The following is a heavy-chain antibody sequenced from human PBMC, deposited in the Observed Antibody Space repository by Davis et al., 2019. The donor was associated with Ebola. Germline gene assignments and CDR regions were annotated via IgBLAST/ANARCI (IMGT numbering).Heavy chain of an antibody. CDR2: VNPLSGGT. J-gene: IGHJ6*02. V-gene: IGHV1-2*02. Sequence: ASVKVSCKASEYPFTAYYIHWVRQAPGRGLEWMGWVNPLSGGTNYAPDFQGRVTMSRDTSISTAYMELTSLRSDDTALYFCARCARLVDDPRNALDVWGQGTTVTVS. CDR1: EYPFTAYY. CDR3: ARCARLVDDPRNALDV. D-gene: IGHD6-6*01.